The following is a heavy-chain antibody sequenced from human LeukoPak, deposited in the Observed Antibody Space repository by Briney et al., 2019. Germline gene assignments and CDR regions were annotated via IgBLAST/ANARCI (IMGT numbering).Heavy chain of an antibody. D-gene: IGHD2/OR15-2a*01. CDR3: ARSPPRIYKVTMNGAYFDY. CDR1: GGSFSGYY. CDR2: INHSGST. Sequence: SETLSLTCAVYGGSFSGYYWSWIRQPPGKGLEWIGEINHSGSTNYNPSLKSRVTISVDTSKNQFSLKLSSVTAADTAVYYCARSPPRIYKVTMNGAYFDYWGQGTLVTVSS. V-gene: IGHV4-34*01. J-gene: IGHJ4*02.